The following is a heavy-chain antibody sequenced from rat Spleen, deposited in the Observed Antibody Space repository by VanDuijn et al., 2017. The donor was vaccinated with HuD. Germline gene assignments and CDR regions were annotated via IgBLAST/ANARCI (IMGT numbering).Heavy chain of an antibody. J-gene: IGHJ4*01. CDR2: ISYSGST. CDR3: ARRADGTDYVMDA. V-gene: IGHV3-1*01. D-gene: IGHD1-12*02. CDR1: GYSITSNY. Sequence: EVQLQESGPGLVKPSQSLSLTCSVTGYSITSNYWGWIRKFPGNKMEWIGHISYSGSTSYNPSLKSRISITRDTSKNQFFLQLNSVTTEDTATYYCARRADGTDYVMDAWGQGASVTVSS.